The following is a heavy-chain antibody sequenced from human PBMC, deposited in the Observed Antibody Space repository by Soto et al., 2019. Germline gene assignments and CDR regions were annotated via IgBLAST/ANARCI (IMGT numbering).Heavy chain of an antibody. J-gene: IGHJ3*02. CDR2: IKSKSDGGTI. Sequence: GGSLRLSCAASVFTFSNAWMTWVRQGPGKGLEWVGRIKSKSDGGTIDYAAPVKGRFTISRDDSKNTLYLQMNSLKTEDTAVYYCTTGPNLRPLAAFDIWGQGTVVTVSS. V-gene: IGHV3-15*01. CDR3: TTGPNLRPLAAFDI. CDR1: VFTFSNAW.